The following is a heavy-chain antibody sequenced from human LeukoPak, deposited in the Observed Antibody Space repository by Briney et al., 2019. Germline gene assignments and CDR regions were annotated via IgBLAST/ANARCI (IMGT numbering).Heavy chain of an antibody. Sequence: ASVKVSCTASGYTFTRYFIHWVRQAPGRGLEWMGTINPSGGSTGYAQKFQGRGTMTRDTSTSTVYMELSSLRSEDTAVYYCAREGGGGIDIEPSFDYWGQGTLVTVSS. D-gene: IGHD2-15*01. CDR3: AREGGGGIDIEPSFDY. CDR1: GYTFTRYF. V-gene: IGHV1-46*01. CDR2: INPSGGST. J-gene: IGHJ4*02.